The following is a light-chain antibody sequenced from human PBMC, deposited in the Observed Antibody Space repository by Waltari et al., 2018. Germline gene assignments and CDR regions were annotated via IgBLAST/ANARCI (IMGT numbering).Light chain of an antibody. CDR2: EVT. Sequence: QSVLTQPPSATGSPGQSVTISCTGTNSDVGAYNYVSWYQQHPGNVPKLLIYEVTKLPSGVPDRFSGSKSGNTASLTVSGLQADDEADYYCSSYAHNNHYVFGTGTKVTVL. J-gene: IGLJ1*01. CDR1: NSDVGAYNY. CDR3: SSYAHNNHYV. V-gene: IGLV2-8*01.